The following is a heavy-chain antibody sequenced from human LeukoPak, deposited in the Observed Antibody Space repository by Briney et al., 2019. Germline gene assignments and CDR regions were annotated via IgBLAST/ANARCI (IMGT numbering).Heavy chain of an antibody. CDR2: ISSSSSYI. V-gene: IGHV3-21*04. D-gene: IGHD4-17*01. CDR3: ARHDYGDYLIDY. J-gene: IGHJ4*02. CDR1: GFTFSSYW. Sequence: GGSLRLSCAASGFTFSSYWMHWVRQAPGKGLEWVSSISSSSSYIYYADSVKGRFTISRDNAKNSLYLQMNSLRAEDTAVYYCARHDYGDYLIDYWGQGTLVTVSS.